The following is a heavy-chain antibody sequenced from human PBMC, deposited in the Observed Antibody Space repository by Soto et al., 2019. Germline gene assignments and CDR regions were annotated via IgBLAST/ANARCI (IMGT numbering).Heavy chain of an antibody. Sequence: PGGSLRLSCAASGFTFSSYGMHWVRQAPGKGLEWVAVISYDGSNKYYADSVKGRFTISRDNSKNTLYLQMNSLRAEDTAVYYCAKDQGLKGVGWFDPWSQGTLVTVSS. V-gene: IGHV3-30*18. J-gene: IGHJ5*02. D-gene: IGHD3-16*01. CDR3: AKDQGLKGVGWFDP. CDR2: ISYDGSNK. CDR1: GFTFSSYG.